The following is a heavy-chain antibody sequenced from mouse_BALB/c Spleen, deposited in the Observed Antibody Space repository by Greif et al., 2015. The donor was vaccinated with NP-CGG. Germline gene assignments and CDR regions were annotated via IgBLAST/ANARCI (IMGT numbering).Heavy chain of an antibody. CDR2: IYPGDGDT. V-gene: IGHV1-82*01. Sequence: QVQLQQSGPELVKPGASVKISCKASGYAFSSSWMNWVKQRPGQGPEWIGGIYPGDGDTNYNGKFKGKATLTADKSSSTAYMQLSSLTSVDSAVYFCARKGEYGNYGAMDYWGQGTSVTVSS. CDR1: GYAFSSSW. CDR3: ARKGEYGNYGAMDY. J-gene: IGHJ4*01. D-gene: IGHD2-10*02.